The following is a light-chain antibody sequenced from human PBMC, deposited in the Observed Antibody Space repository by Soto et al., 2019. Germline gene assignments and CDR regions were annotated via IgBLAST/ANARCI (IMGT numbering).Light chain of an antibody. CDR3: QQYYNTPYT. Sequence: DIVMTQSPDSLAVSLGERATINCKSSQAILYSANNKNYLAWYQQKPGQPPKLLIYWASTRESGVPDRFSGSDSGTDFTLTISSLQAEDVAVYYCQQYYNTPYTFGQGTKLEI. V-gene: IGKV4-1*01. J-gene: IGKJ2*01. CDR1: QAILYSANNKNY. CDR2: WAS.